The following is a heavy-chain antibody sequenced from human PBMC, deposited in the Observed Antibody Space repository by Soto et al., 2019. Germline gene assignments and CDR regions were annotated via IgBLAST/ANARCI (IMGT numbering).Heavy chain of an antibody. CDR3: VRDGTKNLRDRFEP. V-gene: IGHV4-4*07. Sequence: SETMSLTCNVSGASLSRYYWSWIRQPPGKGLEWIGRIYATGDTDYNPSLKSRISMSVDMSKKQFSLTLRSVTAADTAIYYCVRDGTKNLRDRFEPWGRGILVTVSS. CDR1: GASLSRYY. D-gene: IGHD1-26*01. J-gene: IGHJ5*02. CDR2: IYATGDT.